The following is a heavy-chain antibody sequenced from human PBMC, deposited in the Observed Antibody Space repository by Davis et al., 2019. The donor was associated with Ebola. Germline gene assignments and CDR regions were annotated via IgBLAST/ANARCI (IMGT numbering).Heavy chain of an antibody. V-gene: IGHV4-31*03. CDR1: GGSISSGGYY. CDR3: AREKLRYFARGWFDP. CDR2: IYYSGST. D-gene: IGHD3-9*01. Sequence: PSETLSLTCTVSGGSISSGGYYWSWIRQHPGKGLEWIGYIYYSGSTYYNPSLKSRVTISVDTSKNQFSLKLSSVTAADTAVYYCAREKLRYFARGWFDPWGQGTLVTVSS. J-gene: IGHJ5*02.